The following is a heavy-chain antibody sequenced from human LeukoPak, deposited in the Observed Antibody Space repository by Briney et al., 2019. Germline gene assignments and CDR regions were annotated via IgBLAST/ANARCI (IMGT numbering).Heavy chain of an antibody. D-gene: IGHD3-22*01. J-gene: IGHJ3*02. CDR2: IRYDGSNK. CDR3: ARVAGGIGYDSSGYPITVDAFDI. V-gene: IGHV3-30*02. Sequence: GGSLRLSCAASGFTFSSYGMHWVRQAPGKGLEWVAFIRYDGSNKYYADSVKGRFTISRDNAKNSLYLQMNSLRAEDTAVYYCARVAGGIGYDSSGYPITVDAFDIWGQGTMVTVSS. CDR1: GFTFSSYG.